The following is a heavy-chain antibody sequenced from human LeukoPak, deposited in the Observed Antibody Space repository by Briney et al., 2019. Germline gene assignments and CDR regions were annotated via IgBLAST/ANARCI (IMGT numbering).Heavy chain of an antibody. CDR3: AKSGGSYFDY. Sequence: GGYLRLSCAASGFTFSSYGMQWVRQAPGKGLEWVAVISYDGSNKYYADSVKGRFTISRDNSKNTLYLQMNSLRAEDTAVYYCAKSGGSYFDYWGQGTLVTVSS. V-gene: IGHV3-30*18. CDR2: ISYDGSNK. CDR1: GFTFSSYG. J-gene: IGHJ4*02. D-gene: IGHD1-26*01.